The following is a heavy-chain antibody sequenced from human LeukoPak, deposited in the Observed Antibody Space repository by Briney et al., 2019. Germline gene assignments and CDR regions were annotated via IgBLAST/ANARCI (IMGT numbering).Heavy chain of an antibody. CDR2: IYHSGST. CDR1: GYSISSGYY. J-gene: IGHJ6*03. Sequence: SETLSLTCTVSGYSISSGYYWGWIWQPPGKGLEWIGSIYHSGSTYYNPSLKSRVTISVDTSKNQFSLKLSSVTAADTAVYYCARVRKSGSYGYYYYYMDVWGKGTTVTVSS. CDR3: ARVRKSGSYGYYYYYMDV. D-gene: IGHD1-26*01. V-gene: IGHV4-38-2*02.